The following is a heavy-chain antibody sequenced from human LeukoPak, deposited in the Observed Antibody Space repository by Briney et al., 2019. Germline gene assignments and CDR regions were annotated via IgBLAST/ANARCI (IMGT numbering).Heavy chain of an antibody. CDR2: ISAYNSNT. J-gene: IGHJ5*02. CDR1: GYTFTSYG. V-gene: IGHV1-18*01. D-gene: IGHD3-22*01. CDR3: ARVAPLIVANWFDP. Sequence: ASVKVSCKASGYTFTSYGISWVRQAPGQGLEWMGWISAYNSNTNYAQKLQGRVTMTTDTSTSTAYMELRSLRSDDTAVYYCARVAPLIVANWFDPWGQGTLVTVSS.